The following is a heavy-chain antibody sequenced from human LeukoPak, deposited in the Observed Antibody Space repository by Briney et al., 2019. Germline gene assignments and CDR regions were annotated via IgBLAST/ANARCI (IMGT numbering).Heavy chain of an antibody. J-gene: IGHJ3*01. V-gene: IGHV3-30*18. CDR3: AKQYYDFWSGYLADAFDL. CDR1: GFSFNNYG. D-gene: IGHD3-3*01. CDR2: ISYDGSDK. Sequence: GGSLRLSCAAYGFSFNNYGMHWVRQAPGKGLEWVAVISYDGSDKYYADSVKGRFTISRDNSKNTLYLQMNSLRAEDTAVYYCAKQYYDFWSGYLADAFDLWGQGTMVSVSS.